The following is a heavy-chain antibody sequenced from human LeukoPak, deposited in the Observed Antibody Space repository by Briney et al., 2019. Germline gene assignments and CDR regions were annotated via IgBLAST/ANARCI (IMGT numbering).Heavy chain of an antibody. CDR1: GGSISSYY. J-gene: IGHJ4*02. D-gene: IGHD4-23*01. CDR2: IYYSGST. Sequence: SETLSLTCSVSGGSISSYYWSWIRQPPGKGLERIGYIYYSGSTNYNPSLKSRVTISVDTSKNQFSLKLSSVTAADTAVYYCARVDYGGTFRVWGQGTLVTVSS. V-gene: IGHV4-59*01. CDR3: ARVDYGGTFRV.